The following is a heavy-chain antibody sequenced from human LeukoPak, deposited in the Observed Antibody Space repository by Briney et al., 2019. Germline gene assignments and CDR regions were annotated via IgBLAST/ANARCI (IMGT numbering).Heavy chain of an antibody. V-gene: IGHV4-59*08. CDR1: GGSISSYY. Sequence: PSETLSLTCTVSGGSISSYYWSWIRQPPGKGLEWIGYIYYSGSTNYNPSLKSRVTISVDTSKNQFSLKLSSVTAADTAVYYCASANTAMGAPAAFDYWGQGTLVTVSS. J-gene: IGHJ4*02. D-gene: IGHD5-18*01. CDR3: ASANTAMGAPAAFDY. CDR2: IYYSGST.